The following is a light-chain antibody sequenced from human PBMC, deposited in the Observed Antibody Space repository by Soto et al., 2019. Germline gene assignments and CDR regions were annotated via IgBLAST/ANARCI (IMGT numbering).Light chain of an antibody. CDR2: DAS. CDR1: QSVSNNY. Sequence: EIVLTQSPATLSVSPGERATLSFRSSQSVSNNYLAWYQQKPGQAPRLLIYDASNRATGIPARFSGSGSGTDFTLTISSLEPEDFAVYYCQQRSNWLWTFGQGTKV. CDR3: QQRSNWLWT. J-gene: IGKJ1*01. V-gene: IGKV3-11*01.